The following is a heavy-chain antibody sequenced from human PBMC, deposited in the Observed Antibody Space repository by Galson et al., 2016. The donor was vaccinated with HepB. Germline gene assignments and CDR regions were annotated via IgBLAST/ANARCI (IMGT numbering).Heavy chain of an antibody. D-gene: IGHD2/OR15-2a*01. V-gene: IGHV3-NL1*01. CDR1: GFSFSSHG. Sequence: SLRLSCAASGFSFSSHGMNWVRQAPGKGLEWVSVINSNGEITYYTDSVKGRFTISRDNSNNMLFLQMSSLRPDDTAVYYCAKRHEYCPPVGCSVDYWGQGTLVSVSS. CDR2: INSNGEIT. J-gene: IGHJ4*02. CDR3: AKRHEYCPPVGCSVDY.